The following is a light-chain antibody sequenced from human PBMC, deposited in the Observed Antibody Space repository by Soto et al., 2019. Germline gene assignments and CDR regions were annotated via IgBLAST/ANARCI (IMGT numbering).Light chain of an antibody. J-gene: IGLJ3*02. CDR2: EVS. Sequence: QSVLTQPASVSGSPGQSITISCTGTSSDVGGYNYVSWYQQHPGKAPKLMIYEVSNRPSGVSNRFSGSKSGNTASLTISGHQAEDEADYYCSSYTSRSSWVFGGGTKVTVL. CDR1: SSDVGGYNY. CDR3: SSYTSRSSWV. V-gene: IGLV2-14*01.